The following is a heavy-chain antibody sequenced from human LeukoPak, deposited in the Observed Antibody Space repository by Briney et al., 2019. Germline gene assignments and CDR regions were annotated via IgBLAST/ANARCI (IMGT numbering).Heavy chain of an antibody. CDR1: GFTFSSYG. J-gene: IGHJ4*02. Sequence: GGSLRLSCAASGFTFSSYGMHWVRQAPGKGLEWVSSISSSSSYIYYADSVKGRFTISRDNAKNSLYLQMNSLRAEDTAVYYCARMLTFGGVIADAPGGYWGQGTLVTVSS. CDR3: ARMLTFGGVIADAPGGY. V-gene: IGHV3-21*01. CDR2: ISSSSSYI. D-gene: IGHD3-16*02.